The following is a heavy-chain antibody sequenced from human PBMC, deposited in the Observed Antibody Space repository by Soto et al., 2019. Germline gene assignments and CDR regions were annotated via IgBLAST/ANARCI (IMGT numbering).Heavy chain of an antibody. D-gene: IGHD6-13*01. CDR1: GYTFTSYA. V-gene: IGHV1-3*01. CDR2: INAGNGNT. J-gene: IGHJ5*02. CDR3: ARGTSTYSSSWYTDFDP. Sequence: ASVKVSCTASGYTFTSYAMHWVRQAPGQRLEWMGWINAGNGNTKYAQKFQGRVTMTRNTSISTAYMELSSLRSEDTAVYYCARGTSTYSSSWYTDFDPWGQGTLVTVSS.